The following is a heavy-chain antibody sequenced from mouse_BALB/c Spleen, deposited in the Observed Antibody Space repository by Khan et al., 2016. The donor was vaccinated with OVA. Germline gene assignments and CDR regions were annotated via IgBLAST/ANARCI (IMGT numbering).Heavy chain of an antibody. V-gene: IGHV1S137*01. CDR2: ISSYYGDA. CDR3: ARGSGNPGLAY. CDR1: GYTFTDYA. J-gene: IGHJ3*01. Sequence: QVQLKESGAGLVRPGVSVKLSCKGSGYTFTDYAMYWVKQSHAKSLEWIGVISSYYGDADYNQKFTGKATMTVDKSSSTAYLELASLTSEDSAIYYSARGSGNPGLAYGGKGTLVTVSA. D-gene: IGHD1-3*01.